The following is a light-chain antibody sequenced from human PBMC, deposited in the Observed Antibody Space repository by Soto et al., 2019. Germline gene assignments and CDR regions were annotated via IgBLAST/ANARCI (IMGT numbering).Light chain of an antibody. CDR1: SSDIGDYNF. Sequence: VLTQPPSASGSPGQSVTLSCTGSSSDIGDYNFVSWYQQHPGKAPKLLIYEVKKRPSGVPDRFSGSKSGNTASLTVSGLQAEDEADYYCSSYAGNNYFVFGSGTKVTVL. CDR3: SSYAGNNYFV. J-gene: IGLJ1*01. CDR2: EVK. V-gene: IGLV2-8*01.